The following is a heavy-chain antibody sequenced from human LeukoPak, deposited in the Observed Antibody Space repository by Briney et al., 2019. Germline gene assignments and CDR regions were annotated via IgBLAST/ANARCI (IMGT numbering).Heavy chain of an antibody. Sequence: SGPTLVNPTQTLTLTCTFSGFSLSTYGVGVGWIRQPPGKALEWLALIYWDDDKRYSPSLKNRLIITKDTSINQVVLTLTSMDPVDTATYYCAHRASPPGGSSWYYFDYWGQEPWSPSPQ. D-gene: IGHD6-13*01. CDR1: GFSLSTYGVG. CDR3: AHRASPPGGSSWYYFDY. CDR2: IYWDDDK. J-gene: IGHJ4*01. V-gene: IGHV2-5*02.